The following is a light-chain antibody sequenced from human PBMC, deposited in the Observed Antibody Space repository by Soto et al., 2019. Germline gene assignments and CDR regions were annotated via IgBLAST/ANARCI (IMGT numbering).Light chain of an antibody. V-gene: IGKV1-12*01. CDR2: ATS. J-gene: IGKJ4*01. Sequence: DIQMTQSPSSVSASVGDRVTITCRASQDLSVWITWYQQKAGEAPKVLLYATSTLEGGVPSRFSGSGSGTDFSLTISNLQPEDSATYYCQQAKLYPLTFGGGTKVEIK. CDR1: QDLSVW. CDR3: QQAKLYPLT.